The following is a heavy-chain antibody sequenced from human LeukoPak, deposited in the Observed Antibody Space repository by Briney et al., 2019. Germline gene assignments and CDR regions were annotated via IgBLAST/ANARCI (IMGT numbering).Heavy chain of an antibody. J-gene: IGHJ6*02. CDR1: GGSFSGYY. CDR3: ASDIVVVPAAMGSYYYYGMDV. V-gene: IGHV4-34*01. Sequence: PSETLSLTCAVYGGSFSGYYWSWIRQPPGKGLEWIGEINHSGSTNYNPSLKSRVTISVDTSENQLSLKLSSVTAADTAVYYCASDIVVVPAAMGSYYYYGMDVWGQGTTVTVSS. D-gene: IGHD2-2*01. CDR2: INHSGST.